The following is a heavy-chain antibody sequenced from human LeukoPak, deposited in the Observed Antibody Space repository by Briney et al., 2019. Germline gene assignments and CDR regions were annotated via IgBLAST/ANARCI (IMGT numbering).Heavy chain of an antibody. Sequence: GGSLRLSCAASGFTFSSYAMGWVRQTPGKGLEWVSDITISGGTTHFYSDSAKGRFTISRDNSKNTLYLEMNSLRAEDTAVYYCARPVDSSGWSQGGWYYFDYWGQGTLVTVSS. D-gene: IGHD6-19*01. CDR1: GFTFSSYA. V-gene: IGHV3-23*01. CDR3: ARPVDSSGWSQGGWYYFDY. J-gene: IGHJ4*02. CDR2: ITISGGTT.